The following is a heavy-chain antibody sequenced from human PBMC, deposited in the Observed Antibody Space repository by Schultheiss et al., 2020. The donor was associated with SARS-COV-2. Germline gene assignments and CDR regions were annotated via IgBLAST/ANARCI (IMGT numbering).Heavy chain of an antibody. CDR1: GFTFSRYW. V-gene: IGHV3-74*01. CDR3: ARGSHDFWSGYSLGAFDI. Sequence: GGSLRLSCAASGFTFSRYWMHWVRQAPEKGLVWVSRINTDGSRTNYAGSVQGRFTISRDNAKNTLYLQMNSLRAEDTAVYYCARGSHDFWSGYSLGAFDIWGQGTMVTVSS. CDR2: INTDGSRT. J-gene: IGHJ3*02. D-gene: IGHD3-3*01.